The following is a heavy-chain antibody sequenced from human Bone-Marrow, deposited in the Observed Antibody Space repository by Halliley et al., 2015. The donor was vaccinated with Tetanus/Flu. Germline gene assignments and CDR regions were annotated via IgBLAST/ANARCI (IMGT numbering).Heavy chain of an antibody. V-gene: IGHV4-31*03. J-gene: IGHJ3*02. Sequence: TLSLTCIVSGDSISSGYYFWSWVRQHPGKGLEWIGYMHHSGSSFYSASLKSRIAMSVDTSKNQFSLKLTGVTAADTAVYYCAREGGGSAGAFDIWGQGTMVTVSS. CDR1: GDSISSGYYF. D-gene: IGHD3-10*01. CDR2: MHHSGSS. CDR3: AREGGGSAGAFDI.